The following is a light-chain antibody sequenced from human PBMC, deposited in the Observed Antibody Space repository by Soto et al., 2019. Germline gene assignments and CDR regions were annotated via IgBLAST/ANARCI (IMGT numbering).Light chain of an antibody. Sequence: EIVLTQSPGTLSLSPGERATLSCRSSQSVSSSYLAWYQQKPGQAPRLLIYDASNRATGIPDRFSGSGSGADFTLTSSRLEPEDFAVYCWQQDGIPPTFGQGTKVEIK. CDR2: DAS. J-gene: IGKJ1*01. V-gene: IGKV3-20*01. CDR1: QSVSSSY. CDR3: QQDGIPPT.